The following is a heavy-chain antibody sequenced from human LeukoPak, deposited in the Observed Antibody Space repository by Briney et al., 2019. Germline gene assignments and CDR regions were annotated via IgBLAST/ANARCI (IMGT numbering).Heavy chain of an antibody. CDR2: LNPDGSAK. D-gene: IGHD5-18*01. Sequence: GGSLRLSCVGSGFTFSGSWMNWIRQPPGRGLEWVANLNPDGSAKRYVDSVKGRFTTSRDNAEASFYLEMNSLRDEDTAVYYCARSDWDTAMIDYWGQGTLVTLSS. CDR3: ARSDWDTAMIDY. CDR1: GFTFSGSW. J-gene: IGHJ4*02. V-gene: IGHV3-7*01.